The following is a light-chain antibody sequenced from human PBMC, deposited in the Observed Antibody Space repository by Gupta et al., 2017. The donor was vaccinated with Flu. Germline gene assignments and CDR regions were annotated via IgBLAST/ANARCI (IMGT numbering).Light chain of an antibody. CDR3: QVWDSTSDNPRV. CDR1: NIGSKS. J-gene: IGLJ3*02. Sequence: SSVLTQAPSVSVAPGQTARITCGANNIGSKSVHWYQQKPGQAPVLVVYDDSDRRSGSPERFSGSNSGNTATLTISRVEGGEEADYYCQVWDSTSDNPRVFGGGTKLTVL. V-gene: IGLV3-21*02. CDR2: DDS.